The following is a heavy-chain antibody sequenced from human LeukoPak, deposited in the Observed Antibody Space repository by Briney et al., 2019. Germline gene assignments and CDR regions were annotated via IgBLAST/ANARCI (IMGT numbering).Heavy chain of an antibody. V-gene: IGHV4-30-4*01. CDR2: IYYSGST. J-gene: IGHJ4*02. D-gene: IGHD6-13*01. Sequence: SQTLSLTCTVSGGSISSDDYYWSWIRQPPGKGLEWIGYIYYSGSTYYNPSLKSRVAMSVDTSKNQFSLKLSSVTVADTAVYYCARQGAAGSFDYWGQGTLVTVSS. CDR1: GGSISSDDYY. CDR3: ARQGAAGSFDY.